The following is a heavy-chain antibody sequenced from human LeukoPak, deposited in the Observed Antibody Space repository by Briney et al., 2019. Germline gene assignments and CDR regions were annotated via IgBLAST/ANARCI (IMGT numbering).Heavy chain of an antibody. CDR3: AREVAVAGNDYGMDV. D-gene: IGHD6-19*01. V-gene: IGHV3-48*03. J-gene: IGHJ6*02. CDR2: ISSSGSTI. Sequence: PGGSLRLSCAASGFTFSSYEMTWVRQAPGKGLEWVSYISSSGSTIYYADSVKGRFTISRDNAKNSLYLQMNSLRAEDTAVYYCAREVAVAGNDYGMDVWGQGTTVTVSS. CDR1: GFTFSSYE.